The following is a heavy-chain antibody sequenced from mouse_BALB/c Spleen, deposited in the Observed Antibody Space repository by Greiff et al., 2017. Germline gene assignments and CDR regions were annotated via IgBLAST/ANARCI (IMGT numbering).Heavy chain of an antibody. CDR1: GFTFTDYY. D-gene: IGHD1-1*01. J-gene: IGHJ1*01. Sequence: EVKLVESGGGLVQPGGSLRLSCATSGFTFTDYYMSWVRQPPGKALEWLGFIRNKANGYTTEYSASVKGRFTISRDNSQSILYLQMNTLRAEDSATYYCARDSYYGSSYWYFDVWGAGTTVTVSS. V-gene: IGHV7-3*02. CDR2: IRNKANGYTT. CDR3: ARDSYYGSSYWYFDV.